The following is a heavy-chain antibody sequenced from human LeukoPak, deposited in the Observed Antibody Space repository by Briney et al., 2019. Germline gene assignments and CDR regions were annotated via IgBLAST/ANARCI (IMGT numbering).Heavy chain of an antibody. V-gene: IGHV4-59*01. CDR2: IYYSGST. CDR1: GGSISSYY. D-gene: IGHD1-26*01. J-gene: IGHJ4*02. CDR3: AREGSTGLSFDY. Sequence: SETLSLTCTVSGGSISSYYWSWIRQPPGKGLEWIGYIYYSGSTNYNPSLKSRVTISVDTSKNQFSLKLSSVTAADTAVYYCAREGSTGLSFDYWGQGTLVTVSS.